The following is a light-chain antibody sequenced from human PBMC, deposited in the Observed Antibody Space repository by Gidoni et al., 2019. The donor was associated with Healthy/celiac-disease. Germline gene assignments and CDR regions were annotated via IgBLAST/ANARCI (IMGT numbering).Light chain of an antibody. CDR3: QQYYSYPRT. V-gene: IGKV1-8*01. CDR1: QGISSY. J-gene: IGKJ1*01. CDR2: AAS. Sequence: AIRITQSPSSLSASTGDRVTITCRASQGISSYLAWYQQKPGKAPKLLIYAASTLQSGVPSRFSGRGSGTDFTLTISCLQCEDCATYYCQQYYSYPRTFGQGTKVEIK.